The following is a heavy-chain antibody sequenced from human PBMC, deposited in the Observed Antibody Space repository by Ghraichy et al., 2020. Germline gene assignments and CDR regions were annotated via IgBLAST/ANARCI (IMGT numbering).Heavy chain of an antibody. D-gene: IGHD5/OR15-5a*01. CDR3: ARVPGAVHHYSHYGMDV. V-gene: IGHV1-2*06. CDR2: INPNSGGT. J-gene: IGHJ6*02. CDR1: GYTFTGYY. Sequence: ASVKVSCKASGYTFTGYYMHWVRQAPGQGLEWMGRINPNSGGTNYAQKFQGRVTMTRDTSISTAYMELSRLRSDDTAVYYCARVPGAVHHYSHYGMDVWGQGTTVTVSS.